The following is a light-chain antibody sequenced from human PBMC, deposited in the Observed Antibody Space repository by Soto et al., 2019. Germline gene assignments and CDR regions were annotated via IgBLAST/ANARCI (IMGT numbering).Light chain of an antibody. CDR3: CSYAGSYYVV. CDR2: GNT. CDR1: SSNIGAGYD. J-gene: IGLJ2*01. Sequence: QAVVTQPPSVSGAPGQRVTISCTGSSSNIGAGYDVHWYQQLPRRAPKLLINGNTNRPSGVPDRFSGSKSGTSASLAITGLQAEDEADYFCCSYAGSYYVVFGGGTKLTVL. V-gene: IGLV1-40*01.